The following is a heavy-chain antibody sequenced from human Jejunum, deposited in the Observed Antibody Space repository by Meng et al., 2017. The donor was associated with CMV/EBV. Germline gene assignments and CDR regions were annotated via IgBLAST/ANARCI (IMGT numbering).Heavy chain of an antibody. V-gene: IGHV3-21*01. CDR1: GFTFRTYH. CDR3: ARDYRRGDGSG. CDR2: ITSSGTFI. D-gene: IGHD2-21*02. Sequence: CDASGFTFRTYHMNWVRQAPGKGLEWVSSITSSGTFIYYADSAKGRFTISRDNAKNSLYLQMNSLRADDTAVYYCARDYRRGDGSGWGQGTLVTVSS. J-gene: IGHJ4*02.